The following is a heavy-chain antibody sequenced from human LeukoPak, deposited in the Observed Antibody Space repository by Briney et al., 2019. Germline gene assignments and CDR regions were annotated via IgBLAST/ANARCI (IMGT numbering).Heavy chain of an antibody. V-gene: IGHV3-33*06. Sequence: GRSLRLSCAASGFTFSGYGMHWVRQAPGKGLEWVAVIWYDGSTKYYAESVKGRFTISRDNSKKTLYLQMNSLGVEDTALYYCAKSESEVWPWYFDLWGRGTLVTVSS. CDR1: GFTFSGYG. J-gene: IGHJ2*01. CDR3: AKSESEVWPWYFDL. CDR2: IWYDGSTK. D-gene: IGHD1-14*01.